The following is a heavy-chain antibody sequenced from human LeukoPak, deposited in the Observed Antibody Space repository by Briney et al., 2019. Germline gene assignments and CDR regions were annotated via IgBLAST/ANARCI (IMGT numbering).Heavy chain of an antibody. CDR2: ISSSGSTI. D-gene: IGHD2-15*01. CDR1: GFTFSSYE. CDR3: ARDCGGGSCYGPYDTFDI. Sequence: GGSLRLSCAASGFTFSSYEMNWVRQAPGKGLEWVSYISSSGSTIYYADSVKGRFTISRDNAKNSLYLQMNSLRAEDTAVYYCARDCGGGSCYGPYDTFDIWGQGTMVTVSS. J-gene: IGHJ3*02. V-gene: IGHV3-48*03.